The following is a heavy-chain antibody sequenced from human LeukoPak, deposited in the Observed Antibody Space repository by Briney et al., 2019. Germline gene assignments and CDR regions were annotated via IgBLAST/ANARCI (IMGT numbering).Heavy chain of an antibody. V-gene: IGHV4-59*08. CDR1: GGSISKYY. CDR2: IYYSGST. J-gene: IGHJ2*01. D-gene: IGHD2-15*01. Sequence: SETLSLTCTVPGGSISKYYWSWIRQPPGKGLEWIGYIYYSGSTNYNPSLKSRVTISVDTSKNQFSLKLSSVTAADTAVYYCARQGGGYWYFDLWGRGTLVTVSS. CDR3: ARQGGGYWYFDL.